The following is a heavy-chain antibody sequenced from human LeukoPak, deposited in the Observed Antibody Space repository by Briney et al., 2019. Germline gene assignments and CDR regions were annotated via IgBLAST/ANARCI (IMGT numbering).Heavy chain of an antibody. CDR3: ASNNPAGSSWRPFDN. CDR1: GFTFSSYW. V-gene: IGHV3-7*01. CDR2: IKQDGSEK. J-gene: IGHJ4*02. Sequence: GGSLRLSCAASGFTFSSYWMSWVRQAPGKGLEWVANIKQDGSEKYYVDSVKGRFTISRDNAKNSLYLQMNSLRGDDTAIYYCASNNPAGSSWRPFDNWGQGTLVTVSS. D-gene: IGHD6-13*01.